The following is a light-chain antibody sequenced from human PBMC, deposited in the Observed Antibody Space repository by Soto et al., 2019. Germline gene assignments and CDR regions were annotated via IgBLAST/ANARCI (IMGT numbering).Light chain of an antibody. V-gene: IGLV3-21*04. CDR2: YDS. CDR1: NIGSKS. Sequence: SYELTQPPSVSVAPGKTARITRGGNNIGSKSVHWYQQKPGQAPVLVIYYDSDRPSGIPERFSGSNSGNTATLTISRVEAGDEADYYCQVWDSSSAVFGGGTQLTVL. CDR3: QVWDSSSAV. J-gene: IGLJ7*01.